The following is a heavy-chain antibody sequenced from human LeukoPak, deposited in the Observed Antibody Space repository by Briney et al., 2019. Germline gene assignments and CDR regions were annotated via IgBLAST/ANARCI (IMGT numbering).Heavy chain of an antibody. CDR1: GYTFTSYY. CDR3: AREGGSSYGYAYH. CDR2: INPHSGDT. J-gene: IGHJ5*02. Sequence: ASVKVSCKSFGYTFTSYYMHWVRQAPGQGLEWMGWINPHSGDTNYAHKFQGRVTMTRDTSISIAYMELSSLKSDDTAVYYCAREGGSSYGYAYHWGQGTLVTVSS. D-gene: IGHD5-18*01. V-gene: IGHV1-2*07.